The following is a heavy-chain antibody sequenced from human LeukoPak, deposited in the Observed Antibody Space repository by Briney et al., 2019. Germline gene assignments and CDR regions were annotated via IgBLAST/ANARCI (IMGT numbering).Heavy chain of an antibody. CDR3: AKDKFEGIAAAGTDFQH. CDR1: GFTFSSYA. CDR2: ISGSGGST. V-gene: IGHV3-23*01. D-gene: IGHD6-13*01. J-gene: IGHJ1*01. Sequence: QPGGSLRLSCAASGFTFSSYAMSWVRQALGKGLEWVSAISGSGGSTYYADSVKGRFTISRDNSKNTLYLQMNSLRAEDTAVYYCAKDKFEGIAAAGTDFQHWGQGTLVTVSS.